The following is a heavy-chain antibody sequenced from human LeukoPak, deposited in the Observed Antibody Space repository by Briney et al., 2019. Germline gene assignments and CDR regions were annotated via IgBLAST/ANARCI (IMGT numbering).Heavy chain of an antibody. V-gene: IGHV3-7*03. J-gene: IGHJ4*02. CDR2: IKHDGSET. CDR3: ARDRGIDDYVWGSYRFIDY. CDR1: GFTFSSYW. D-gene: IGHD3-16*02. Sequence: PGGSLRLSCAASGFTFSSYWMSWVRQAPGKGLEWVANIKHDGSETYYVDSVKGRFTISRDNAKNSLYLQMNSLRAEDTAVYYCARDRGIDDYVWGSYRFIDYWGQGTLVTVSS.